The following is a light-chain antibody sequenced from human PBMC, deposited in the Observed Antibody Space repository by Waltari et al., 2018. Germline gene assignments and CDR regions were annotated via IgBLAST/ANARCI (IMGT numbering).Light chain of an antibody. CDR2: GAS. V-gene: IGKV3-20*01. CDR1: QSVSSSY. J-gene: IGKJ5*01. Sequence: EIVSTQSPGTLSLSPGERATLSCRTSQSVSSSYLAWYQRKPGQAPRLHTYGASSRATGIPDRFSGSGSGTDFTLTISRLEPEDFAVYYCQQYGSSPSITFGQGTRLEIK. CDR3: QQYGSSPSIT.